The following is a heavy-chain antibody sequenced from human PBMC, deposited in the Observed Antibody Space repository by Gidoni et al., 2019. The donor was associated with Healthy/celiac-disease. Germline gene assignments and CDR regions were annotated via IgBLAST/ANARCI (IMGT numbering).Heavy chain of an antibody. CDR3: ARGPYSGYDWGDNWFDP. V-gene: IGHV1-69*01. Sequence: QVQLVQSGAEMKKPGSSVKVSCKASGDTFSSYAISWVRQAPGQGLEWMGGFIPVFGTASYAQNVQGRVTITADESTSTAYMELSSLRSEDTAVYYCARGPYSGYDWGDNWFDPWGLGTLVTVSS. CDR1: GDTFSSYA. J-gene: IGHJ5*02. D-gene: IGHD5-12*01. CDR2: FIPVFGTA.